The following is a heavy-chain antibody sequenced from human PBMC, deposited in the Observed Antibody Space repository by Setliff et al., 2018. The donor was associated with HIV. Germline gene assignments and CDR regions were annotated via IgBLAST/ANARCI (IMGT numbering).Heavy chain of an antibody. CDR3: ARTYSSNWYIDY. D-gene: IGHD6-13*01. J-gene: IGHJ4*02. CDR2: IYYSGNT. V-gene: IGHV4-30-4*08. Sequence: KTSETLSLTCTVSGGSISSADYYWSWIRQPPGKGLEWIGYIYYSGNTYFNPALKSRITMSVDTSEDQFSLKLSSVTAADTAIYYCARTYSSNWYIDYWGQGTLVTVSS. CDR1: GGSISSADYY.